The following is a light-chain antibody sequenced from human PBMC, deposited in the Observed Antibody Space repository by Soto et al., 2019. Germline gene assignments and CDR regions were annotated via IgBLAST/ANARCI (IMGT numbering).Light chain of an antibody. V-gene: IGKV3-20*01. CDR3: QQYGSSPWT. CDR1: QSVNKY. J-gene: IGKJ1*01. Sequence: EILLTQSPGTLSLSSGERATLSCRASQSVNKYLAWYQQTPGQAPRLLIYDTSDRDTGIPARFSGMWSGTDCTLSISGLETEDFSVYSCQQYGSSPWTFGQGTKVDIK. CDR2: DTS.